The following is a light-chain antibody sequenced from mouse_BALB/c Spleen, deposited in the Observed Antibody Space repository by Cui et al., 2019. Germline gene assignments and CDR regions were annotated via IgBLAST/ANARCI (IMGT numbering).Light chain of an antibody. Sequence: QIVLTQSPALMSASPGEKVTLTCSASSSVSYMYWYQQKPGTSPKPWIYRTSNLASGVPARFSGSGSGTSYSLTISSVEAEDAATYYCQQWSSNPRTFGGGTKLEIK. J-gene: IGKJ2*01. CDR3: QQWSSNPRT. CDR1: SSVSY. CDR2: RTS. V-gene: IGKV4-68*01.